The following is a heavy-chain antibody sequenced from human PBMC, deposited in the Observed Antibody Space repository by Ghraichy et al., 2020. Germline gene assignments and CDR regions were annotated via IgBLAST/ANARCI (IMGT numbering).Heavy chain of an antibody. CDR3: ARGPRGGSSSGRAWNP. CDR2: INHSGST. Sequence: SETLSLTCAVYGGSFSGYYWSWIRQPPGKGLEWIGEINHSGSTNYNPSLKSRVTISVDTSKNQFSLKLSSVTAADTAVYYCARGPRGGSSSGRAWNPWGQGTLVTVSS. CDR1: GGSFSGYY. V-gene: IGHV4-34*01. D-gene: IGHD6-13*01. J-gene: IGHJ5*02.